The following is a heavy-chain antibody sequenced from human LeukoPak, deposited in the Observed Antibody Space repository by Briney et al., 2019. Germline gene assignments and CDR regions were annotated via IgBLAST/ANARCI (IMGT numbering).Heavy chain of an antibody. CDR3: AKSYYDSSGYYYDEGY. J-gene: IGHJ4*02. CDR2: ISYDGSNK. V-gene: IGHV3-30*18. Sequence: PGGSLRLSCAASGFTFSDYYMSWIRQAPGKGLEWVAVISYDGSNKYYADSVKGRFTISRDNSKNTLYLQMNSLRAEDTAVYYCAKSYYDSSGYYYDEGYWGQGTLVTVSS. CDR1: GFTFSDYY. D-gene: IGHD3-22*01.